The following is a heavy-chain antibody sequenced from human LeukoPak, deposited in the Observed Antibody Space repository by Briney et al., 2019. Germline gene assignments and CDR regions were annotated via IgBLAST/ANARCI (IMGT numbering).Heavy chain of an antibody. J-gene: IGHJ4*02. CDR3: ASGGSYYAPFDY. CDR1: GGTFSSYA. Sequence: SVKVSCKASGGTFSSYAISWVRQAPGQGLEWMGGIIPIFGTANYAQKFQGRVTITTDGSTSTAYMELSSLRSEDTAVYYCASGGSYYAPFDYWGQGTLVTVSS. CDR2: IIPIFGTA. V-gene: IGHV1-69*05. D-gene: IGHD1-26*01.